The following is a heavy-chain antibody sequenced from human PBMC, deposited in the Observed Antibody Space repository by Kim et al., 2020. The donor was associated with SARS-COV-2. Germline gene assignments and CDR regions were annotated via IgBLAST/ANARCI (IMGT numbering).Heavy chain of an antibody. CDR3: ARIPSGFGETH. D-gene: IGHD3-10*01. J-gene: IGHJ4*02. CDR2: IHQSGRA. V-gene: IGHV4-4*02. CDR1: GDFINSNKW. Sequence: SETLSLTCAVSGDFINSNKWWTWVRQAPGKGLEWIGEIHQSGRANSNPSLKSRVTMSLDESKNRFSLNLDSVTVADTAMYYCARIPSGFGETHWGQGILVSVSS.